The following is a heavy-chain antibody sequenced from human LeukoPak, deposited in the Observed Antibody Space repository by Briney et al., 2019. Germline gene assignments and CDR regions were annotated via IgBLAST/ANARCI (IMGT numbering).Heavy chain of an antibody. CDR2: ISFKNGNT. Sequence: ASVKVSCRASGYTLINYGISWVRQAPGQGLEWMGWISFKNGNTNSAQKLQGRVTMTTDTSTSTAYMELMSLRSDDTAVYYCAKGGSTRTWSFDIRGQGTMVTVSS. D-gene: IGHD2-2*01. CDR3: AKGGSTRTWSFDI. V-gene: IGHV1-18*01. CDR1: GYTLINYG. J-gene: IGHJ3*02.